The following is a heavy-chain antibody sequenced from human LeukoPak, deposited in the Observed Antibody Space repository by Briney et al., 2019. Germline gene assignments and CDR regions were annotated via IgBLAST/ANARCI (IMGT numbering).Heavy chain of an antibody. CDR1: GFTFSSYA. Sequence: GGSLRLSCAASGFTFSSYAMSWVRQAPGKGLEWASAISGSGGSTYYADSVKGRFTISRDNAKNSLYLQMNSLRAEDTAVYYCARSDYDSGSYYSVRVLDSWGQGTLVTVSS. J-gene: IGHJ4*02. CDR3: ARSDYDSGSYYSVRVLDS. D-gene: IGHD1-26*01. V-gene: IGHV3-23*01. CDR2: ISGSGGST.